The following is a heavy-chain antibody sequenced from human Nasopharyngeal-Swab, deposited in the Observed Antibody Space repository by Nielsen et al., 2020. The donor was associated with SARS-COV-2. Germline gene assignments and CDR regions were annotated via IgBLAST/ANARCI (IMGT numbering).Heavy chain of an antibody. CDR3: ARGPGYYYDSSGSFPVY. CDR2: ISYDGSNK. J-gene: IGHJ4*02. V-gene: IGHV3-30-3*01. Sequence: SLKISCAASGFTFSSYAMHWVRQAPGKGLEWVAVISYDGSNKYYADSVKGRFTISRDNSKNTLYLQMNSLRAEDTAVYYCARGPGYYYDSSGSFPVYWGQGTLVTVSS. D-gene: IGHD3-22*01. CDR1: GFTFSSYA.